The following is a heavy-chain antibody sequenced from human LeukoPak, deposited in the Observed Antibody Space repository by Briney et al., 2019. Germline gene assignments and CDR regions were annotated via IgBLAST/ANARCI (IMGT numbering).Heavy chain of an antibody. J-gene: IGHJ4*02. D-gene: IGHD3-16*02. V-gene: IGHV4-30-2*01. CDR2: IYHSGST. Sequence: SETLSLTCAVSGGSISSGGYSWSWIRQPPGKGLEWIGYIYHSGSTYYIPSLKSRVTISVDTSKNQFSLKLSSVTAADTAVYYCVITDYVWGSYRYVPPTQYWGQGTLVTVSS. CDR3: VITDYVWGSYRYVPPTQY. CDR1: GGSISSGGYS.